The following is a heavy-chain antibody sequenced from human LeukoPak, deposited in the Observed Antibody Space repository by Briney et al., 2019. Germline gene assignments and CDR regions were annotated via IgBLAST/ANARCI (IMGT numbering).Heavy chain of an antibody. D-gene: IGHD4-17*01. J-gene: IGHJ4*02. CDR1: GYTFTGYY. Sequence: WASVKVSCKASGYTFTGYYMHWVRQAPGQGPEWMGWINPNSGDTNYAQKFQGRVTMTRDTSISTAYMELSRLRSDDTAVYYCARDRYGDYFRGDYWGQGTLVTVSS. CDR2: INPNSGDT. V-gene: IGHV1-2*02. CDR3: ARDRYGDYFRGDY.